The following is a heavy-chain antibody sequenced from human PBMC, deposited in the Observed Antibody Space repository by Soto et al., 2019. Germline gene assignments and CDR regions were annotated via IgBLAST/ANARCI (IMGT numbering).Heavy chain of an antibody. CDR2: INAGNGKT. Sequence: QVQLVQSGAEVKKPGASVKGSCKASGYTFTSYAMHWVRQAPGQRLEWMGRINAGNGKTNYSQKFPGRVTITTDTSASTAYMDLSSLRSQATAVYYCPRVPGYSIVDLWGRGTLVTVSS. V-gene: IGHV1-3*01. J-gene: IGHJ2*01. D-gene: IGHD2-21*01. CDR1: GYTFTSYA. CDR3: PRVPGYSIVDL.